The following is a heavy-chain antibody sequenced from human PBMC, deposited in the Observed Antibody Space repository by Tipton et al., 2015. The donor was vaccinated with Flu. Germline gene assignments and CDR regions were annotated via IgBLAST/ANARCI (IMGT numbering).Heavy chain of an antibody. CDR1: GDSIGSRYY. D-gene: IGHD4-17*01. CDR2: VHRSGTT. J-gene: IGHJ2*01. V-gene: IGHV4-38-2*01. CDR3: ARMEWTVTTPRYFDL. Sequence: TLSLTCFVSGDSIGSRYYWGWIRQPPGKGLEWIANVHRSGTTYYNPSLKSRVTISVDTSKNQFSLKLSSLTAADTAVYYCARMEWTVTTPRYFDLWGRGTLVTVSS.